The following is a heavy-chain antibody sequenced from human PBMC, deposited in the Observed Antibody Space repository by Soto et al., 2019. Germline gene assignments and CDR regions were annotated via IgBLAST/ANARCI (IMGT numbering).Heavy chain of an antibody. D-gene: IGHD3-16*01. V-gene: IGHV1-8*01. CDR1: GYTFTSYD. CDR2: MKTNSGNT. J-gene: IGHJ4*02. CDR3: ARGPQLGFDY. Sequence: ASVKVSCKASGYTFTSYDINWVRKATGQGLEWMGWMKTNSGNTGYAKKLQGRVTMTRNTSISTAYMELSSLRSEDTAVYYCARGPQLGFDYRGQGTIVTVSP.